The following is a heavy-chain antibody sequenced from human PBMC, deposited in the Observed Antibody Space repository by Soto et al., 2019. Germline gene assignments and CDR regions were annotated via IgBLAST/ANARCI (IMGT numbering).Heavy chain of an antibody. V-gene: IGHV3-23*01. Sequence: GGSLRLSCAASGFSFSNYAMSWVRQAPGKGLEWVSSISGSGGGTYYADSVKGRFTISRDNSKNTLYLQMNSLRAEDTAVYYCGFYTGYYYYIDVWGKGTTVTVSS. D-gene: IGHD3-16*01. J-gene: IGHJ6*03. CDR3: GFYTGYYYYIDV. CDR2: ISGSGGGT. CDR1: GFSFSNYA.